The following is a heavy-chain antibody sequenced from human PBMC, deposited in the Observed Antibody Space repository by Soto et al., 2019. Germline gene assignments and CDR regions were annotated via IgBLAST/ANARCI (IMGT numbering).Heavy chain of an antibody. CDR2: IVVGSGNT. J-gene: IGHJ6*02. V-gene: IGHV1-58*01. CDR3: AGRIGEDYGMDV. Sequence: EASVKVSCKASGFTFTSSAVQWVRQARGQRLEWIGWIVVGSGNTNYAQKFQERVTITRDMPTSTAYMELSSLRSEDTAVYYCAGRIGEDYGMDVWGQGTTVTVSS. CDR1: GFTFTSSA. D-gene: IGHD1-26*01.